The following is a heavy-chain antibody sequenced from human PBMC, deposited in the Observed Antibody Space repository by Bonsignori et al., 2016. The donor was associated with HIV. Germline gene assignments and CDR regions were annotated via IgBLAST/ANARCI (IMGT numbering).Heavy chain of an antibody. CDR3: ARDYYDSSGYYYFDY. Sequence: WIRQPPGKGLEWIGEINHSGSTNYNPSLKSRVTISVDTSKNQFSLKLSSVTAADTAVYYCARDYYDSSGYYYFDYWGQGTLVTVSS. J-gene: IGHJ4*02. V-gene: IGHV4-34*01. D-gene: IGHD3-22*01. CDR2: INHSGST.